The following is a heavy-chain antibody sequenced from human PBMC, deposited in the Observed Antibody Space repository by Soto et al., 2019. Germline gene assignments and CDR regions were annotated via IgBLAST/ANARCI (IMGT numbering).Heavy chain of an antibody. D-gene: IGHD4-17*01. CDR2: IDPSGART. CDR1: GYTFISYY. J-gene: IGHJ4*02. CDR3: PATILYGDPGDY. Sequence: QVQVQQSGAEVKETGASVRISCKASGYTFISYYMHWVRQAPGQGLEWMGIIDPSGARTTYAKRFRGRVTMNWDPSTSTVSMDMTSLRPADTAVYFCPATILYGDPGDYWGQGTVVSVSS. V-gene: IGHV1-46*01.